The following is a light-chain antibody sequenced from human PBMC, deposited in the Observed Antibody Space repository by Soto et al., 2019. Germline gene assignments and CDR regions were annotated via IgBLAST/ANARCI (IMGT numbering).Light chain of an antibody. CDR1: SSDVGGFNS. CDR2: DVN. Sequence: QSALTQPRSVSGSPGQSVTISCTGTSSDVGGFNSVSWYQQHPGKAPKLMIYDVNKRPSGVPDRFSGSKSGSTASLTISGLQDEDEADYYCCSYAGSYSYAFATGTKLTVL. J-gene: IGLJ1*01. V-gene: IGLV2-11*01. CDR3: CSYAGSYSYA.